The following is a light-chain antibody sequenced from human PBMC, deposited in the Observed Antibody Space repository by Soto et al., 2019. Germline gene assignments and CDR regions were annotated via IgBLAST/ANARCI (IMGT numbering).Light chain of an antibody. CDR2: DAS. J-gene: IGKJ1*01. CDR1: QSVSSD. V-gene: IGKV3-11*01. CDR3: QQRSNWPLTWT. Sequence: EIVLTQSPATLSLSPGERATHSCRASQSVSSDLAWYQQKPGQAPRLLIYDASNRATGIPARFSGSGSGTDFTLTISSLEPEDFAVYYCQQRSNWPLTWTFGQGTKVEIK.